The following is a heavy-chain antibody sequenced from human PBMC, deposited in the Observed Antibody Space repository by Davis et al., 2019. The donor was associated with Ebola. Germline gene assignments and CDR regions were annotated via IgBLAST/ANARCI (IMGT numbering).Heavy chain of an antibody. CDR1: GFNFKYAW. D-gene: IGHD2-15*01. J-gene: IGHJ1*01. CDR2: IKEDGSKE. Sequence: GESLKISCAASGFNFKYAWMSWVRQAPGKGLECVAHIKEDGSKEFYVDSVKGRFTISRDNAKSSLYLQMNSLRAEDTAVFYCVRGGSATAYWGQGTPVTVSS. CDR3: VRGGSATAY. V-gene: IGHV3-7*03.